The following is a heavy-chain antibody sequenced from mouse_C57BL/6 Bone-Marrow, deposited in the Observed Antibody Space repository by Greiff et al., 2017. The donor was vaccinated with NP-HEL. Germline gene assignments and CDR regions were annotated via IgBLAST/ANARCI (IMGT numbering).Heavy chain of an antibody. CDR3: ARNYYDYYYAMDF. Sequence: QVQLKPPGAELVKPGASVKMSCKASGYTFTSYWITWVKQRPGQGLEWIGDIYPGSGSTNYNEKLKSKATLPVDKYSSTAYMQLISLTSDDSAVYYCARNYYDYYYAMDFWGPETSVTVSS. CDR1: GYTFTSYW. D-gene: IGHD2-4*01. J-gene: IGHJ4*01. V-gene: IGHV1-55*01. CDR2: IYPGSGST.